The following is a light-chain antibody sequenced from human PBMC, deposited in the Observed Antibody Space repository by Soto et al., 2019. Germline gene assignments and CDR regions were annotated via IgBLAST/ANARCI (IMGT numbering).Light chain of an antibody. CDR3: QQSYNTPWT. V-gene: IGKV1-12*01. CDR1: QGISSW. J-gene: IGKJ1*01. CDR2: AAS. Sequence: DIQMTQSPSSVSASVGDRVTITCRASQGISSWLAWYQQKPGKAPNLLIYAASSLHSGVPSRFSGSGSGTDFTLTISSLQPEDCATYYCQQSYNTPWTFGQGTKVDIK.